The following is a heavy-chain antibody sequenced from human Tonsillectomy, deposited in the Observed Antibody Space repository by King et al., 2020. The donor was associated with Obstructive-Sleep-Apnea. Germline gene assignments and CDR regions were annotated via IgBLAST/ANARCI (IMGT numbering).Heavy chain of an antibody. CDR1: GGSISSDGYY. CDR3: ARGSPYYFDY. CDR2: IYYSGSI. Sequence: QLQESGPGLVKPSQTLSLTCIVSGGSISSDGYYWSWIRQHPGKGLEWIAYIYYSGSIYYNPSLKSRVTISVDTSKNQLSLKLSSMTAADTAVYYCARGSPYYFDYWGQGTLVTVSS. V-gene: IGHV4-31*03. J-gene: IGHJ4*02. D-gene: IGHD3-10*01.